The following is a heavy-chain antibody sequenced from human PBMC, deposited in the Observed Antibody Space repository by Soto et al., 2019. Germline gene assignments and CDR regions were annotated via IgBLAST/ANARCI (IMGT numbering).Heavy chain of an antibody. Sequence: EVQLVESGGGLVQPGGSLRLSCAASGFTVSSNYMSWVRQAPGKGLEWVSVIYSGGSTYYADSVKGRFTISRDNSKNTLYLQMNSLRAEDTAVYYCARSITNFGVGLDYWGQGTLVTVSS. D-gene: IGHD3-3*01. CDR3: ARSITNFGVGLDY. CDR2: IYSGGST. V-gene: IGHV3-66*01. CDR1: GFTVSSNY. J-gene: IGHJ4*02.